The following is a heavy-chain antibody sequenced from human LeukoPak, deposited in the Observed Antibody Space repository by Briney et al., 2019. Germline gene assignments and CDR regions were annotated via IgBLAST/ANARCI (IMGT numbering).Heavy chain of an antibody. D-gene: IGHD1-7*01. J-gene: IGHJ4*02. V-gene: IGHV4-38-2*02. CDR3: ARAFPRGHWNYFNYFDY. CDR1: GYSISSGYY. Sequence: SETLSLTCTVSGYSISSGYYWGWIRQPPGKGLEGIGSIYHSGSTYYNPSLKSRVTISVDTSKNQFSLKLSSVTAADTAVYYCARAFPRGHWNYFNYFDYWGQGTLVTVSS. CDR2: IYHSGST.